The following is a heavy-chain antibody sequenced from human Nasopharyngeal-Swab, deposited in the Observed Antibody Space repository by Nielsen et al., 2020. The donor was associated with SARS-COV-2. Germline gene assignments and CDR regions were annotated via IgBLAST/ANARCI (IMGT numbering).Heavy chain of an antibody. J-gene: IGHJ4*02. Sequence: GGSLRLSCAASGFTFSSYGMHWVRQAPGKGLEWVAVIWYDGSNKYYADSVKGRFTISRDNSKNTLYLQMNSLRAEDTAVYYCAKDRGRGYYQNDYWGQGTLVTVSS. D-gene: IGHD3-10*01. CDR3: AKDRGRGYYQNDY. CDR2: IWYDGSNK. CDR1: GFTFSSYG. V-gene: IGHV3-33*06.